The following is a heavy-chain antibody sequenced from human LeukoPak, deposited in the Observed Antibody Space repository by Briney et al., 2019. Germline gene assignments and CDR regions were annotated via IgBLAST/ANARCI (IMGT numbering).Heavy chain of an antibody. V-gene: IGHV4-34*01. D-gene: IGHD5-18*01. Sequence: SETLSLTCAVYGGSFSGYYWSWIRQPPGKGLEWIGEINNSGSTNYNPSLKSRVTISVDTSKNQFSLKLSSVTAADTAVYYCARGRRIQLWFTTTGQLFAVDYRGQGTLVTVSS. J-gene: IGHJ4*02. CDR2: INNSGST. CDR3: ARGRRIQLWFTTTGQLFAVDY. CDR1: GGSFSGYY.